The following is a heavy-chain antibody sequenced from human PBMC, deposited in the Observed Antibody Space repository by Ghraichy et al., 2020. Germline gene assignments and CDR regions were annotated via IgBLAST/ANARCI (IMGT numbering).Heavy chain of an antibody. Sequence: ASVKVSCKASGYTFTGYYMHWVRQAPGQGLEWMGWINPNSGGTNYAQKFQGRVTMTRDTSISTAYMELSRLSSDDTAVYYCARGPYCSGGSCSYGMDVWGQGTTVTVSS. CDR3: ARGPYCSGGSCSYGMDV. J-gene: IGHJ6*02. CDR1: GYTFTGYY. D-gene: IGHD2-15*01. V-gene: IGHV1-2*02. CDR2: INPNSGGT.